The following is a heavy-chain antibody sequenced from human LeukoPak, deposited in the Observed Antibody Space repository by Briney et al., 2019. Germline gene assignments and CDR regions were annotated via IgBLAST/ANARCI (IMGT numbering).Heavy chain of an antibody. Sequence: PSETLSLTCTVSGGSISSSSYYWGWIRQPPGKGLEWIGSIYYSGSTYYNPSLKSRVTISVDTSKNQFSLKLSSVTAADTAVYYCARAIPSEQWLVHGDWFDPWGQGTLVTVSS. D-gene: IGHD6-19*01. J-gene: IGHJ5*02. CDR3: ARAIPSEQWLVHGDWFDP. CDR1: GGSISSSSYY. CDR2: IYYSGST. V-gene: IGHV4-39*07.